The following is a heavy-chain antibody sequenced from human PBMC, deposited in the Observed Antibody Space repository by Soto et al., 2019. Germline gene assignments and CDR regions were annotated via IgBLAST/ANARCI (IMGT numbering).Heavy chain of an antibody. CDR2: ISGSGGST. CDR1: GFTFSSYA. V-gene: IGHV3-23*01. CDR3: AKDQDDYIWGSSRIDY. J-gene: IGHJ4*02. Sequence: GGSLRLSCAASGFTFSSYAMSWVRQAPGKGLEWVSAISGSGGSTYYADSVKGRFTISRDNSKNTLYLQMNSLRAEDTAVYYCAKDQDDYIWGSSRIDYWGQGTLVTVSS. D-gene: IGHD3-16*01.